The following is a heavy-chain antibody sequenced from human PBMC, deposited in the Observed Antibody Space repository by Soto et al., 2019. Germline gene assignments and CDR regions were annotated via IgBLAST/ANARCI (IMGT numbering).Heavy chain of an antibody. CDR2: INPNGGST. D-gene: IGHD6-19*01. Sequence: SVKVTCKAPGDTFTSCYMGCVRQAPGHGLEWMGIINPNGGSTRFAQTFQGRITMTTDTSTSTVYMELRSLKASDSAIYYCARQHSLESSAWYNWGQGTLVTVSS. CDR1: GDTFTSCY. CDR3: ARQHSLESSAWYN. J-gene: IGHJ4*02. V-gene: IGHV1-46*01.